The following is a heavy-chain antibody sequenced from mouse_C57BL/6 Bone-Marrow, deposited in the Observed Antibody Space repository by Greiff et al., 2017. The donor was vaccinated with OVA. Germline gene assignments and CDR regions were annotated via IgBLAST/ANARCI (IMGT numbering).Heavy chain of an antibody. D-gene: IGHD1-1*01. CDR2: IDPANGNT. Sequence: VQLQQSVAELVRPGASVKLSCTASGFNIKNTYMHWVKQRPEQGLEWIGRIDPANGNTKYAPKFQGKATITADTSSNTAYLQLSSLTSEDTAIYYCARSRFITTGVAPPYYCDYWGQGTTLTVAS. V-gene: IGHV14-3*01. CDR1: GFNIKNTY. CDR3: ARSRFITTGVAPPYYCDY. J-gene: IGHJ2*01.